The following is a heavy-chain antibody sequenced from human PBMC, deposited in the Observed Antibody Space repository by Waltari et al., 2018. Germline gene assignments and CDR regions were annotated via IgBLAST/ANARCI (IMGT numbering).Heavy chain of an antibody. Sequence: WIPPPPGKGVEWTHTVSDSGATYKNLPLKSRFTISVDTSKTQFSLKLSSVTAADTALYYCATYIGASIGTAAFDVWGQGTMVTVSS. CDR3: ATYIGASIGTAAFDV. J-gene: IGHJ3*01. CDR2: VSDSGAT. D-gene: IGHD3-16*01. V-gene: IGHV4-39*01.